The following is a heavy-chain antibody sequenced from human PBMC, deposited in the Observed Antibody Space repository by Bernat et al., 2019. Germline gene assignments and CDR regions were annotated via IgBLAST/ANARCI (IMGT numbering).Heavy chain of an antibody. J-gene: IGHJ4*02. V-gene: IGHV3-74*01. Sequence: EVQLVESGGGLVQPGGSLRLSCAASGFTFSTYWMHWVRQAPGKGLVWVSRINDDGSTTDYADSVKGRLTIARDNAKHTLYLHMNSLRAEDTAVYYCARVPTAGYHFDYWGQGTLVTVSS. D-gene: IGHD1-1*01. CDR2: INDDGSTT. CDR1: GFTFSTYW. CDR3: ARVPTAGYHFDY.